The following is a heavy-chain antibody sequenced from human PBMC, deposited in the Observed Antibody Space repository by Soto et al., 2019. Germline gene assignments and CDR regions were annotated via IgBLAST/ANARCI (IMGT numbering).Heavy chain of an antibody. CDR2: ISTYNGDT. V-gene: IGHV1-18*01. D-gene: IGHD5-12*01. CDR3: ARLGSGYDYFDC. J-gene: IGHJ4*02. CDR1: GYTFISYG. Sequence: QVQLVQSGAEVKKPGASVKVSCKASGYTFISYGISWVRQAPGQGLEWMGWISTYNGDTNYAQKVQGRVTMATDTSTRTAYMELRGLRSDDTAVYYCARLGSGYDYFDCWGQGTLVTVSS.